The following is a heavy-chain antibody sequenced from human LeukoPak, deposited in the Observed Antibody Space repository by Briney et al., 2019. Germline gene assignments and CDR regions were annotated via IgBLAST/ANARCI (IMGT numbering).Heavy chain of an antibody. Sequence: GGSLRLSCAASGFTFSSYWMGWVRQAPGKGLEWVANIKQDGSEKYYVDSVKGRFTISRDNAKNSLYLQMNSLRAEDTAVYYCARVYVLQSGYSSGWPDYWGQGTLVTVSS. J-gene: IGHJ4*02. CDR2: IKQDGSEK. V-gene: IGHV3-7*01. CDR3: ARVYVLQSGYSSGWPDY. CDR1: GFTFSSYW. D-gene: IGHD6-19*01.